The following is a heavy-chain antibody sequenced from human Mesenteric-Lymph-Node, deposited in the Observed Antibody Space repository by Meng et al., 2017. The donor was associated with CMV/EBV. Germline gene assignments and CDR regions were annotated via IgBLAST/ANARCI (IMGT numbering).Heavy chain of an antibody. CDR1: GFTFTGYY. Sequence: GESLKISCKASGFTFTGYYVHWVRQAPGQGLEWMGRINLNSGDTKYAQKLQGRVTMTRDTSISTAYMEISRLRTDDTAVYYCARVIAVAGTAPFDYWGHGTLVTVSS. V-gene: IGHV1-2*06. J-gene: IGHJ4*01. D-gene: IGHD6-19*01. CDR3: ARVIAVAGTAPFDY. CDR2: INLNSGDT.